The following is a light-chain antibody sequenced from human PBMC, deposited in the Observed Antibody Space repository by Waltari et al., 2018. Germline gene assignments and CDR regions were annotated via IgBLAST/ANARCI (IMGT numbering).Light chain of an antibody. CDR2: AAS. CDR3: QQYGSSLVT. J-gene: IGKJ4*01. CDR1: QYVTSSY. Sequence: EIVLTPSPDTLSLSPGERATLSCRASQYVTSSYLAWYQQKPGQGPRLLIYAASARATGIPDRFSGSGSGTDFTLTISRLEPEDFAVYFCQQYGSSLVTFGGGTEVEIK. V-gene: IGKV3-20*01.